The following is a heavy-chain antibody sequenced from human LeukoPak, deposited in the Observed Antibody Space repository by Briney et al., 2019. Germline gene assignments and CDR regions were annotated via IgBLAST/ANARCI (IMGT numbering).Heavy chain of an antibody. Sequence: ASVKVSCKASGYTFTSYGISWVRQAPGQGLEWMGWISAYNGNTNYAQKLQGRVTMTTDTSTSTAYMELRSLRSDDTAVYYCAREGRYYGSGSYYELADYWGQGTLVTVSS. CDR2: ISAYNGNT. D-gene: IGHD3-10*01. CDR1: GYTFTSYG. V-gene: IGHV1-18*01. CDR3: AREGRYYGSGSYYELADY. J-gene: IGHJ4*02.